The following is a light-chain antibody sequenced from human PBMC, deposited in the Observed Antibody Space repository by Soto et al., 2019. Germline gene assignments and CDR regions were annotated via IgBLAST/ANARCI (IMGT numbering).Light chain of an antibody. CDR3: QQYGSSPYT. V-gene: IGKV3-20*01. J-gene: IGKJ2*01. Sequence: EIVLTQSPGTLSLSPGDGATLSCRASQSVSGNSLAGYQQKTGQAPRLLIYGASTRATGIPDNFSGSGSGRDLTLTISRLEPEDFAVYCCQQYGSSPYTFGQGTKLEIK. CDR2: GAS. CDR1: QSVSGNS.